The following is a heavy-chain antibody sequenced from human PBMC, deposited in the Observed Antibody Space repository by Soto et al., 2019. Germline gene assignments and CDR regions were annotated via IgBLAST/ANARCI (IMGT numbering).Heavy chain of an antibody. CDR3: ARHSYYSNPLRFDP. D-gene: IGHD4-4*01. J-gene: IGHJ5*02. CDR2: IHYSGST. Sequence: QVQLQESGPGLVQPSETLSLTCTVSGGSITGYYWSWIRQPPGKGPEWIGNIHYSGSTNYNPSLKIRVTISVDTSTNQFSLRLSSVTAAETAVYYCARHSYYSNPLRFDPWGQGTLVTVSS. CDR1: GGSITGYY. V-gene: IGHV4-59*08.